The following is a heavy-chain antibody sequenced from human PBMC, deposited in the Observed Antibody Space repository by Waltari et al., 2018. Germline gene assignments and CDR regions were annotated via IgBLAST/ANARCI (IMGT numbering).Heavy chain of an antibody. V-gene: IGHV3-7*01. CDR3: ARVVHGFYYYMDV. Sequence: EVHLVESGGGLVQPGGSLRLSCAASGFSFDTYWMTWVRQAPGKGLEWVANIKRDGSEKYYVDSVKGRFSISRDNARNSIYLQMNNLRAEDTAVYYCARVVHGFYYYMDVWGNGTAVSVSS. J-gene: IGHJ6*03. CDR2: IKRDGSEK. CDR1: GFSFDTYW.